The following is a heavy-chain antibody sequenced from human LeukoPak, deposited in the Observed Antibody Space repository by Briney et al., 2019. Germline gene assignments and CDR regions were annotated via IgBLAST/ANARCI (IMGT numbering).Heavy chain of an antibody. D-gene: IGHD1-7*01. J-gene: IGHJ6*02. CDR2: IYYSGTT. CDR3: ARPMVGPELPHYYGMDV. Sequence: PSETLSLTCTVSGGSISSGGYYWSWIRQHPGKGLEWIGYIYYSGTTYYSPSLKSRITISLDTSKNQFSLKLSSVTAADTAVYYCARPMVGPELPHYYGMDVWGQGTTVTVSS. V-gene: IGHV4-31*03. CDR1: GGSISSGGYY.